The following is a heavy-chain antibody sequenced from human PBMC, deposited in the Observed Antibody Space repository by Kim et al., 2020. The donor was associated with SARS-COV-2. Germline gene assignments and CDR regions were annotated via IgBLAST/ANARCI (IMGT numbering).Heavy chain of an antibody. D-gene: IGHD4-17*01. CDR2: IYYTGST. Sequence: SETLSLTCSVSGVSISRYFWSWIRQPPGKGLEWIGYIYYTGSTNYNPSLKGRVTISLDTPKNQVSLSLNSVTAADTAVYYCATYGGNSGFDNCGQGTLVAVSS. CDR1: GVSISRYF. J-gene: IGHJ4*02. V-gene: IGHV4-59*13. CDR3: ATYGGNSGFDN.